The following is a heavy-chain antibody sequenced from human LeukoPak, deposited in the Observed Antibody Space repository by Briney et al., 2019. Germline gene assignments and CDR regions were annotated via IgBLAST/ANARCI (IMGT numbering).Heavy chain of an antibody. CDR1: GGTFSSYA. D-gene: IGHD1-1*01. Sequence: SVKVSCKASGGTFSSYAISWVRQAPGQGLEWMGGIIHIFGTANYPQKFQGRVTITADESTSTAYMDLSSLRSEDTAVYYCARSGSRYSYYYYMDVWGKGTTVTVSS. CDR3: ARSGSRYSYYYYMDV. CDR2: IIHIFGTA. J-gene: IGHJ6*03. V-gene: IGHV1-69*13.